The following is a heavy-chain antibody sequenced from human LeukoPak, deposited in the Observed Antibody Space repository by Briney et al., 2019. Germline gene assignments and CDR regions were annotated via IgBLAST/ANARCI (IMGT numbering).Heavy chain of an antibody. CDR2: ISAYNGNT. J-gene: IGHJ4*02. V-gene: IGHV1-18*01. CDR3: ARDLTMVRGVIIYFDY. CDR1: GYTFTSYG. D-gene: IGHD3-10*01. Sequence: ASVKVSCKASGYTFTSYGISWVRQAPGQGLEWMGWISAYNGNTNYAQKLQGRVTMTTDTSTSTAYMELRSLRSDDTAVYYCARDLTMVRGVIIYFDYWGQGTLVTVSS.